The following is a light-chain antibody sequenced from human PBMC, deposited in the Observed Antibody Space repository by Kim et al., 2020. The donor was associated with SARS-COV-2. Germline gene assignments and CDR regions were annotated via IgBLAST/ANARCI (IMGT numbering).Light chain of an antibody. Sequence: SYELTQPPSVSVSPGQTASITCSGDKLGDKYTYWYQQKPGQSPVVVIYQDTKRPSGIPERFSGSNSGNTATLTISGTPAMDEANYYCQAWDKNTVIFGGG. J-gene: IGLJ2*01. V-gene: IGLV3-1*01. CDR1: KLGDKY. CDR2: QDT. CDR3: QAWDKNTVI.